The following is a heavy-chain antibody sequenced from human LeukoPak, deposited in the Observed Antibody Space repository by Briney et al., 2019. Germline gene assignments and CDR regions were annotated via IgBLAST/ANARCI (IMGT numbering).Heavy chain of an antibody. CDR2: IYWNDDK. Sequence: SGPTLVKPTQTLTLTCTFSGFSLSTSGVGVGWIRQPPGKALEWLALIYWNDDKRYSPSLKSRLTITKDTSKNQVVLTMTNMDPVDTATYYCAHCIGYSSSSGWFDPWGQGTLVTVSS. CDR3: AHCIGYSSSSGWFDP. J-gene: IGHJ5*02. D-gene: IGHD6-6*01. V-gene: IGHV2-5*01. CDR1: GFSLSTSGVG.